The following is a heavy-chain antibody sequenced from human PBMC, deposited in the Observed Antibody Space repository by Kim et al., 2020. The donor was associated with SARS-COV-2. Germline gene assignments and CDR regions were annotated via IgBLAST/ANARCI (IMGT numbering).Heavy chain of an antibody. CDR3: ARDRCSGGSCYSVWFDP. J-gene: IGHJ5*02. D-gene: IGHD2-15*01. CDR1: GYTFTGYY. CDR2: INPNSGGT. Sequence: ASVKVSCKASGYTFTGYYMHWVRQAPGQGLEWMGWINPNSGGTNYAQKFQGRVTMTRYTSISTAYMELSRLRSDDTAVYYCARDRCSGGSCYSVWFDPWGQGTLVTVSS. V-gene: IGHV1-2*02.